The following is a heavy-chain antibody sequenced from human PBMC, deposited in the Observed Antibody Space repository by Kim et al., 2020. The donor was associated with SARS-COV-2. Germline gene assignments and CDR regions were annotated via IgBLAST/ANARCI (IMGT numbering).Heavy chain of an antibody. V-gene: IGHV1-3*01. CDR1: GYTFTSYA. Sequence: ASVKVSCKASGYTFTSYAMHWVRQAPGQRLEWIGWINAVNGNTKYSQKFQGRVTITRDTSASTAYMELSSLRSEDTAVYYCARVRSTTIFGGGAYYGMDVWGQGTTVTVSS. J-gene: IGHJ6*02. CDR3: ARVRSTTIFGGGAYYGMDV. CDR2: INAVNGNT. D-gene: IGHD3-3*01.